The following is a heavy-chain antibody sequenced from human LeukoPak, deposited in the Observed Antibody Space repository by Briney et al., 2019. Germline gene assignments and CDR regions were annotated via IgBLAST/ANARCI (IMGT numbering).Heavy chain of an antibody. Sequence: GGSLRPSCAASGFTFSSHAMNWVRQAPGKGLDWVSAVSGSGGRREYADAVKGRFTISRDNSKNTVYLQMNNLRDEDTAVYYCAKDPYDSSGYYHDYWGQGTLVTVSS. J-gene: IGHJ4*02. CDR1: GFTFSSHA. V-gene: IGHV3-23*01. CDR2: VSGSGGRR. CDR3: AKDPYDSSGYYHDY. D-gene: IGHD3-22*01.